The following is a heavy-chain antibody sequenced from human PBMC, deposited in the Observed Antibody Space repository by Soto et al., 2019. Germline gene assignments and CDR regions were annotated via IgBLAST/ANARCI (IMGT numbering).Heavy chain of an antibody. Sequence: SETLSLTCTVSGGSISSSSYYWGWIRQPPGKGLEWIGSIYYSGSTYYNPSLKSRVTISVDTSKNQFSLKLSSVTAADTAVYYCALGPRSSLYFDYWGQGTLVTVSS. D-gene: IGHD6-19*01. CDR2: IYYSGST. J-gene: IGHJ4*02. CDR1: GGSISSSSYY. CDR3: ALGPRSSLYFDY. V-gene: IGHV4-39*01.